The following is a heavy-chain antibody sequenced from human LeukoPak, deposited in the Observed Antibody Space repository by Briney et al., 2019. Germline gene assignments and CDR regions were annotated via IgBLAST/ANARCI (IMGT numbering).Heavy chain of an antibody. CDR3: AKASGQAGYCSSTSCHYTFDY. CDR2: IRYDGSNK. D-gene: IGHD2-2*01. J-gene: IGHJ4*02. CDR1: GFTFSSYG. Sequence: PGGSLRLSRAASGFTFSSYGMHWVRQAPGKGLEWVAFIRYDGSNKYYADSVKGRFTVSRDNSKNTLYLQMNSLRAEDTTVYYCAKASGQAGYCSSTSCHYTFDYWGQGTLVTVSS. V-gene: IGHV3-30*02.